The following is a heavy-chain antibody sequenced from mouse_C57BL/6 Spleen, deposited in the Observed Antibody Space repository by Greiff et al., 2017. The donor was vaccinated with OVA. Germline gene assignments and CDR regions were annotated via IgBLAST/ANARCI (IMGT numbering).Heavy chain of an antibody. J-gene: IGHJ4*01. CDR2: INPNNGGT. CDR1: GYTFTDYY. CDR3: GGGSTVVDYYAMDY. Sequence: EVQLQQSGPELVKPGASVKISCKASGYTFTDYYMNWVKQSHGKSLEWIGDINPNNGGTSYNQKFKGKATLTVDKSSSTAYMELRSLTSEDSAVYYCGGGSTVVDYYAMDYWGQGTSVTVSS. D-gene: IGHD1-1*01. V-gene: IGHV1-26*01.